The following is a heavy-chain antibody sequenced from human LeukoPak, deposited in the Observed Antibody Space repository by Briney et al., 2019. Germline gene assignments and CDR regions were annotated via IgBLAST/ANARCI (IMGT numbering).Heavy chain of an antibody. V-gene: IGHV3-30-3*01. J-gene: IGHJ3*02. D-gene: IGHD6-13*01. Sequence: GSLRLSCAASGFTFSSYAMHWVRQAPGKGLEWVAVISYDGSNKYYADSVKGRFTISRDNSKNTLYLQMNSLRAEDTAVYYCARDVEQLGPFDIWGQGTMVTVSS. CDR2: ISYDGSNK. CDR3: ARDVEQLGPFDI. CDR1: GFTFSSYA.